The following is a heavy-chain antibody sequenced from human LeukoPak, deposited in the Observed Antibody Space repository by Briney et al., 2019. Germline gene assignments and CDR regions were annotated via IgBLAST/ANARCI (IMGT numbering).Heavy chain of an antibody. Sequence: GSLRLSCAASGFTFSSYWMSWVRQAPGKGLQWVANIKQDGSEKNYVDSVKGRFSISRDNAKNSLYLQMNSLTAEDTAVYYCARNPPGIVGAPTPYCYYMDVWGRGTTVTISS. CDR2: IKQDGSEK. V-gene: IGHV3-7*01. J-gene: IGHJ6*03. D-gene: IGHD1-26*01. CDR1: GFTFSSYW. CDR3: ARNPPGIVGAPTPYCYYMDV.